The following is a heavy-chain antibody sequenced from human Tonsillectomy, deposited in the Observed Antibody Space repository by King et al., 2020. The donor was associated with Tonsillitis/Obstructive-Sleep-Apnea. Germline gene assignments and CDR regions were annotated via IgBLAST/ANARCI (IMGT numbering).Heavy chain of an antibody. CDR2: TYYRSKWYN. CDR1: GDRVSSNSAA. D-gene: IGHD2-2*01. J-gene: IGHJ4*02. CDR3: ARDEGRYCSSTSCSYFDY. V-gene: IGHV6-1*01. Sequence: VKLQQSGPGLVKPSQTLSLTCAISGDRVSSNSAAWNWIRQSPSRGLEWLGRTYYRSKWYNDYAVSVKSRITINPDTSKNQFSLQLNSVTPEDTAVYYCARDEGRYCSSTSCSYFDYWGQGTLVTVSS.